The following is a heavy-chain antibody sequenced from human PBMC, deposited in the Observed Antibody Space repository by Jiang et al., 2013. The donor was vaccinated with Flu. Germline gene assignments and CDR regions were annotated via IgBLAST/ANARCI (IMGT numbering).Heavy chain of an antibody. Sequence: PGGSLRLSCAASGFTFSSYEMNWVRQAPGKGLEWVSYISSSGSTIYYADSVKGRFTISRDNAKNSLYLQMNSLRAEDTAVYYCARGPSGSYVYYYYYYMDVWGKGTTVTVSS. D-gene: IGHD1-26*01. CDR1: GFTFSSYE. V-gene: IGHV3-48*03. J-gene: IGHJ6*03. CDR2: ISSSGSTI. CDR3: ARGPSGSYVYYYYYYMDV.